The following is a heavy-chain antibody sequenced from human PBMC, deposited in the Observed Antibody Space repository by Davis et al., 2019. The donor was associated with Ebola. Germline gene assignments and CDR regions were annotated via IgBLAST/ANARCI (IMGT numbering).Heavy chain of an antibody. V-gene: IGHV4-34*01. D-gene: IGHD3-3*01. J-gene: IGHJ6*02. Sequence: MPGGSLRLSCAASGFTFSSFGMSWIRQPPGKGLEWIGEINHSGSTNYNPSLKSRVTISVDTSKNQFSLKLSSVTAADTAVYYCARKYYDFWSGYVWGQGTTVTVSS. CDR3: ARKYYDFWSGYV. CDR2: INHSGST. CDR1: GFTFSSFG.